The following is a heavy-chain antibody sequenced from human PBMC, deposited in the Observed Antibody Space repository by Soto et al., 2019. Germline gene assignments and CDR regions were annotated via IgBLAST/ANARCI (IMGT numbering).Heavy chain of an antibody. CDR3: AKGPTIFGVFVIGRYYFDY. V-gene: IGHV3-23*01. Sequence: EVQLLESGGGLVQPGGSLRLSCAASGFTFSKYAMSWVRQAPGKGLECVSSISNDGVSTFYADSVKGRFTMSRDNSKNPLYLQMTRLRAEDTAVYFCAKGPTIFGVFVIGRYYFDYWGQGTLFTVS. D-gene: IGHD3-3*01. CDR1: GFTFSKYA. CDR2: ISNDGVST. J-gene: IGHJ4*02.